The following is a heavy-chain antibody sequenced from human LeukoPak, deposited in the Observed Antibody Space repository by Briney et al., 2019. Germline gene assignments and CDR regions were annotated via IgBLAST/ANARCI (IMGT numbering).Heavy chain of an antibody. CDR1: GGSISSHY. V-gene: IGHV4-59*11. CDR2: IYYSGST. Sequence: SETLSLTCTVSGGSISSHYWSWIRQPPGKGLEWIGYIYYSGSTNYNPSLKSRVTISVDTSKNQFSLKLSSVTAADTAVYYCARDIVVVVAATLCYYYGMDVWGQGTTVTVSS. J-gene: IGHJ6*02. D-gene: IGHD2-15*01. CDR3: ARDIVVVVAATLCYYYGMDV.